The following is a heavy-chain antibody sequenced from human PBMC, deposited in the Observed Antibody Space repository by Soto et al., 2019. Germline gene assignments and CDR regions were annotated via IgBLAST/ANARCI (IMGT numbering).Heavy chain of an antibody. Sequence: QVQLVESGGGVVQPGRSLRLSCAASGFTFRSYAMHWVRQAPGKGLEWVAVISYDGSNKYYADSVRGRFTISRDNSKNTLYVQMNSLRADDTAVFYCARGGGGVGDTRGLDYWGQGTLVTVSS. J-gene: IGHJ4*02. V-gene: IGHV3-30-3*01. D-gene: IGHD1-26*01. CDR1: GFTFRSYA. CDR3: ARGGGGVGDTRGLDY. CDR2: ISYDGSNK.